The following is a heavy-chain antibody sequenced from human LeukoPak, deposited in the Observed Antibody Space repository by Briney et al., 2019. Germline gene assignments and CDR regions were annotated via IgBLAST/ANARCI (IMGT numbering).Heavy chain of an antibody. J-gene: IGHJ4*02. V-gene: IGHV3-21*01. CDR2: ISSSSSYI. CDR3: ASYLSSGWYEDY. D-gene: IGHD6-19*01. CDR1: GFTLSSYS. Sequence: GGSLRLPCAASGFTLSSYSMNWVRQAPGKGLEWVPSISSSSSYIYYADSVKGRFTISRDNAKNSLYLQMNSLRAEDTAVYNCASYLSSGWYEDYWGQGTLVTVSS.